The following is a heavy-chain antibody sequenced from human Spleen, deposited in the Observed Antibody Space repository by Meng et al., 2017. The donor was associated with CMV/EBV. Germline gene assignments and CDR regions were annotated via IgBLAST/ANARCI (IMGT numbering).Heavy chain of an antibody. CDR1: GGSINSYY. Sequence: SETLSLTCTVSGGSINSYYWSWIRQSPGKGLEWIGYIYYLGSTNYNPSLKSRVTILLDRSKNKFFLNLSSVTAADTAVYFCSRLSLHQYHYAMDVWGQGTTVTVSS. CDR2: IYYLGST. V-gene: IGHV4-59*01. CDR3: SRLSLHQYHYAMDV. D-gene: IGHD2/OR15-2a*01. J-gene: IGHJ6*02.